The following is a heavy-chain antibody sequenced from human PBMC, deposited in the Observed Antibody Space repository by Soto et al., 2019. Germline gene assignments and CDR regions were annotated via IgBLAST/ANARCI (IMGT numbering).Heavy chain of an antibody. CDR3: VRGTMAPGLDH. V-gene: IGHV3-7*01. CDR2: IKGDGSEK. Sequence: EVQLVESGGGLVQPGGSLRLSCAASGFTFSSYWINWVRQTPGKGLEWVANIKGDGSEKYYVDSLKGLFTISRDNAKNSLYLHMNSLRAEDTAVYYCVRGTMAPGLDHWGQGTLVTVSS. CDR1: GFTFSSYW. D-gene: IGHD3-3*01. J-gene: IGHJ4*02.